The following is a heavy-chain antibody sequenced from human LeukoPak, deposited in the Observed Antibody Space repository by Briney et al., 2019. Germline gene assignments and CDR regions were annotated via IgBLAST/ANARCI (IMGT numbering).Heavy chain of an antibody. D-gene: IGHD5-24*01. V-gene: IGHV3-30*07. Sequence: GGSLRLSCAASGFSFSSYAMHWVRQAPGKGLEWVTFISYDGSKNYYADSVKGRFTISRDNVKNSLYLQVSSLRAEDTAVYYCVRDGREGFDIWGHGTLVIVSS. CDR3: VRDGREGFDI. J-gene: IGHJ3*02. CDR1: GFSFSSYA. CDR2: ISYDGSKN.